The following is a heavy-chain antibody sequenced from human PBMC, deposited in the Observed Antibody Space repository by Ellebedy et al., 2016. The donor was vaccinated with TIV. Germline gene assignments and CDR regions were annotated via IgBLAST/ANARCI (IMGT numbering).Heavy chain of an antibody. CDR1: GFTFSSYS. V-gene: IGHV3-21*01. CDR3: ARGGVTAGNDH. D-gene: IGHD6-13*01. CDR2: ISSGSSHI. Sequence: GGSLRLSCAASGFTFSSYSMNWVRQAPGKGLEWVSSISSGSSHIYYADSVKGRFTISRDNAKNSLYLQMNSLRAEDTAVYYCARGGVTAGNDHWGQGTLVTVSS. J-gene: IGHJ5*02.